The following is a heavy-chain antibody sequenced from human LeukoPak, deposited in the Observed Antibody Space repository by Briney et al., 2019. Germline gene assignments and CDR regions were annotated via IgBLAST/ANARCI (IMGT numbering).Heavy chain of an antibody. V-gene: IGHV1-58*02. D-gene: IGHD3-22*01. CDR2: IVVGSGNT. CDR1: GFTFTSSA. J-gene: IGHJ4*02. CDR3: AAETYDSSGYYFDY. Sequence: ASVKVSCKASGFTFTSSAMQWVRQARGQRLEWIGWIVVGSGNTNYAQKFQERVTITRDMSTSTAYMELSSLRSEDTAVYHCAAETYDSSGYYFDYWGQGTLVTVSS.